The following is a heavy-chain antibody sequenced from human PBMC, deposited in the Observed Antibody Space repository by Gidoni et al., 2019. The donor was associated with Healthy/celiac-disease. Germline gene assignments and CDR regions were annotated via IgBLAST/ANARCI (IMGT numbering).Heavy chain of an antibody. CDR2: IKQDGSEK. V-gene: IGHV3-7*01. CDR3: ARDWSQLAVY. CDR1: GFTCSSYW. Sequence: EVQLVESGGGLVQPGGSLRLSCAASGFTCSSYWMSWVRQAPGKGREWVANIKQDGSEKYYVDSVKGRFTISRDNAKNSLYLQMNSLRAEDTAVYYCARDWSQLAVYWGQGTLVTVSS. J-gene: IGHJ4*02. D-gene: IGHD6-13*01.